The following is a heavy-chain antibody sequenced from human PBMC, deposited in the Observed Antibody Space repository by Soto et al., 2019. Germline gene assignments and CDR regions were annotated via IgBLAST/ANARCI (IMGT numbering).Heavy chain of an antibody. V-gene: IGHV2-5*02. Sequence: QITLKESGPTLVKPTQTLTLTCTFSGFSLTTYRVGVGWIRQPPGEALEWLAVIYWDDSKTYRPSLESRLTITKDTSKYLVALTMTNMDSLDTATYYCAHAYGGRSLYWGQGTLVTVSS. D-gene: IGHD1-26*01. CDR2: IYWDDSK. CDR1: GFSLTTYRVG. J-gene: IGHJ4*02. CDR3: AHAYGGRSLY.